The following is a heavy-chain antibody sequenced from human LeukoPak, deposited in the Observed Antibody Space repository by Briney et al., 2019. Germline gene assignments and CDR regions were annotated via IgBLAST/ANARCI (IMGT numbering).Heavy chain of an antibody. CDR1: GYTFTSYY. D-gene: IGHD6-13*01. J-gene: IGHJ5*02. V-gene: IGHV1-46*01. Sequence: ASVKVSCKASGYTFTSYYMHWVRQAPGQGLEWMRIINPSGGSTSYAQKFQGRVTMTRDTSTSTVYMELSSLRSEDTAVYYCARADTVAAAGTVETWFDPWGQGTLVTVSS. CDR2: INPSGGST. CDR3: ARADTVAAAGTVETWFDP.